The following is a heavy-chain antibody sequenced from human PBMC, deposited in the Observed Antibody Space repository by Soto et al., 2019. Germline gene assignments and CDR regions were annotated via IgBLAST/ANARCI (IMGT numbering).Heavy chain of an antibody. D-gene: IGHD3-22*01. CDR2: IYYSGST. CDR1: GGSISSYY. V-gene: IGHV4-59*01. Sequence: SETLSLTCTVSGGSISSYYWSWIRQPPGKGLEWIGYIYYSGSTNYNPSLKSRVTISVDTSKNQFSLKLSSVTAADTAVYYCARDWGYYDSSCYYYPASVFDYWGQGTLVTVSS. CDR3: ARDWGYYDSSCYYYPASVFDY. J-gene: IGHJ4*02.